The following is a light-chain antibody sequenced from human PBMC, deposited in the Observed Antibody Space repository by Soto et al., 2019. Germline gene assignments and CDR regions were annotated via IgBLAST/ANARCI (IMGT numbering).Light chain of an antibody. CDR2: WAS. V-gene: IGKV4-1*01. CDR1: QNILNSPDKRNY. CDR3: QLYYSTPQIT. Sequence: DIVMTQSPDSLVVSLGERATINCRSSQNILNSPDKRNYLAWYQQKSGQPPKLLIYWASTRESGVPVRFSGSGSGTDFTLTISSLQAEDVRVYYCQLYYSTPQITFGGGTKVEIK. J-gene: IGKJ4*01.